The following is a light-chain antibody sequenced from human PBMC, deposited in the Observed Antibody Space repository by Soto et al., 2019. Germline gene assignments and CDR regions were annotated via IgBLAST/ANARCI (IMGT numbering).Light chain of an antibody. V-gene: IGLV2-8*01. CDR1: SSDVGAYNY. J-gene: IGLJ1*01. CDR3: SSYAGSLYV. Sequence: QSALTQPPCASGSPGQSVTISCSGTSSDVGAYNYVSWYQHHPGKAPKLMIYEVTKRPSGVPDRFSGSKSGNTASLTVSGLQAEDEADYYCSSYAGSLYVFGTGTKVTV. CDR2: EVT.